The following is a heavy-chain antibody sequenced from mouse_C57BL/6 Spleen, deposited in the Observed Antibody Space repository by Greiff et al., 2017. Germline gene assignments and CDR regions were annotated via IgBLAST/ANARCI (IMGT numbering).Heavy chain of an antibody. J-gene: IGHJ4*01. V-gene: IGHV1-81*01. CDR3: ARSPRTAQGLFTYYAMDY. CDR1: GYTFTSYG. Sequence: QVQLKQSGAELARPGASVKLSCKASGYTFTSYGISWVKQRTGQGLEWIGEIYPRSGNTYYNEKFKGKATLTADKSSSTAYMELRSLTSEDSAVYFCARSPRTAQGLFTYYAMDYWGQGTSVTVSS. CDR2: IYPRSGNT. D-gene: IGHD3-2*02.